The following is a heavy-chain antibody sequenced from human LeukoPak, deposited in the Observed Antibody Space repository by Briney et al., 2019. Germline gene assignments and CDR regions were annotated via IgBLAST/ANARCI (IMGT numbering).Heavy chain of an antibody. J-gene: IGHJ4*02. CDR1: GYTFTGYY. Sequence: ASVKVSCKASGYTFTGYYMHWVRRAPGQGLEWMGWINPNSGGTNYAQKFQGRVTMTRDTSISTAYMELSRLRSDDTAVYYCARGDSPAYCGGDCSPTYDYFDYWGQGTLVTVSS. CDR3: ARGDSPAYCGGDCSPTYDYFDY. V-gene: IGHV1-2*02. D-gene: IGHD2-21*02. CDR2: INPNSGGT.